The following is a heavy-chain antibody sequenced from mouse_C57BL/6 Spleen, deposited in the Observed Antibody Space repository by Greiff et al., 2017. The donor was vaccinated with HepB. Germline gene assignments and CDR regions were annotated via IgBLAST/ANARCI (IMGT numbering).Heavy chain of an antibody. Sequence: QVQLKQPGAELVKPGASVKMSCKASGYTFTSYWITWVKQRPGQGLEWIGDIYPGSGSTNYNEKFKSKATLTVDTSSSTAYMQLSSLTSEDSAVYYCARVDSSGSGLAYWGQGTLVTVSA. D-gene: IGHD3-2*02. V-gene: IGHV1-55*01. CDR2: IYPGSGST. CDR1: GYTFTSYW. J-gene: IGHJ3*01. CDR3: ARVDSSGSGLAY.